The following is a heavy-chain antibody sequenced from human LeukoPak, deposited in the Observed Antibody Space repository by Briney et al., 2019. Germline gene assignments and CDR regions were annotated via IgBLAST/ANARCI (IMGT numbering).Heavy chain of an antibody. V-gene: IGHV4-61*01. CDR2: TYYSGTT. Sequence: PSETLSLTCTVSGGSISSSSYYWSWIRQPPGKGLGWIGYTYYSGTTNYKPSLKSRFTISVATSKNQFSLNLSSVTAADTAVYYCARGGGGEYSSGWYDYWGQGTLVTVSS. CDR3: ARGGGGEYSSGWYDY. D-gene: IGHD6-19*01. CDR1: GGSISSSSYY. J-gene: IGHJ4*02.